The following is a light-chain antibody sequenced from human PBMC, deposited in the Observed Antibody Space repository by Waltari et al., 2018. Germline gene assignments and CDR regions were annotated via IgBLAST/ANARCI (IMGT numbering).Light chain of an antibody. Sequence: DIVMTQSPDSLAVSLGERATINCKSSQSVLYSSNNKNYLAWYQQKPGQPPNLFIYWASTRESGVPDRFSGSGSGTDFTLTISSLQAEDVAVYYCQQYDSAPLTFGGGTRVEIK. CDR1: QSVLYSSNNKNY. CDR2: WAS. CDR3: QQYDSAPLT. J-gene: IGKJ4*01. V-gene: IGKV4-1*01.